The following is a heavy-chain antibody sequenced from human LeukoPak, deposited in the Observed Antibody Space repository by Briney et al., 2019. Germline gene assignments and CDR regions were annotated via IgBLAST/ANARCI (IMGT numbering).Heavy chain of an antibody. CDR2: IIPILDIT. Sequence: GSSVKVSCKASGGTFSSYTISWVRQAPGQGLEWMGRIIPILDITNYAQKFQGRVTITADKSTSTAYMELSSLKSEDTAVYYCSVRVLIDGGGSYFDYWRQGTLVTVSS. CDR3: SVRVLIDGGGSYFDY. CDR1: GGTFSSYT. V-gene: IGHV1-69*02. J-gene: IGHJ4*02. D-gene: IGHD3-10*01.